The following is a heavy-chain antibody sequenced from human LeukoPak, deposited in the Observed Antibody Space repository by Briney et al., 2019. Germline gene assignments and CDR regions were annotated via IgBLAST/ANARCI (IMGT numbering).Heavy chain of an antibody. CDR3: ARGRAGSLQWYYYYMDV. Sequence: ASVKVSCKASGYTFTSYDINWVRQATGQGLEWMGWMNPNSGNTGYAQKFQGRVTITRNTSISTAYMELSSLRSEDTAVYYCARGRAGSLQWYYYYMDVWGKGTTVTVSS. V-gene: IGHV1-8*03. CDR1: GYTFTSYD. J-gene: IGHJ6*03. D-gene: IGHD2-8*01. CDR2: MNPNSGNT.